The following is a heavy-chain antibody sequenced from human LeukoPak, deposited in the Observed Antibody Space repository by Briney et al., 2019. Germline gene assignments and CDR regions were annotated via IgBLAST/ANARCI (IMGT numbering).Heavy chain of an antibody. J-gene: IGHJ6*02. CDR1: GFTFSSYW. Sequence: TGGSLRLSCAASGFTFSSYWMSWVRQAPGKGLEWVANIKQDGSEKYYVDPVKGRFTISRDNAKNSLYLQMNSLRAEDTAVYYCARGAVAEQPLFYYGMDVWGQGTTVTVSS. D-gene: IGHD6-19*01. CDR3: ARGAVAEQPLFYYGMDV. V-gene: IGHV3-7*01. CDR2: IKQDGSEK.